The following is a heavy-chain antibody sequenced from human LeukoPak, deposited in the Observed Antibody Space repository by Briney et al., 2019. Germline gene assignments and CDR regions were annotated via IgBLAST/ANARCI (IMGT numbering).Heavy chain of an antibody. Sequence: ASVTVTFKCSAYTFTFYYMHWVRQAPAQGREWMGWINPNSGGTNYGQRFQGRGTMTRDTSISTAYMELSRLGSADTAVYYCARGGARLRWLKLARSDNDAFGIWGQGTMVTVSS. V-gene: IGHV1-2*02. J-gene: IGHJ3*02. CDR3: ARGGARLRWLKLARSDNDAFGI. CDR2: INPNSGGT. D-gene: IGHD5-24*01. CDR1: AYTFTFYY.